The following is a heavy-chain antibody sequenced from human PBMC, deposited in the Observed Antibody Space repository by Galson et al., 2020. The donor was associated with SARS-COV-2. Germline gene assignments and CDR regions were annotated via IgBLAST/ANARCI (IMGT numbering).Heavy chain of an antibody. Sequence: GGSLRLSSAGPGFTISRFWMIWVRHAPGQGQDWVTNIGLDSSKKQYLDAVKGRFVISRDNAQNLVWLQMNDLKAEDTAVYYCAKYDAGLLWGQGAMVTVSS. V-gene: IGHV3-7*01. CDR1: GFTISRFW. J-gene: IGHJ3*01. CDR3: AKYDAGLL. CDR2: IGLDSSKK. D-gene: IGHD3-3*01.